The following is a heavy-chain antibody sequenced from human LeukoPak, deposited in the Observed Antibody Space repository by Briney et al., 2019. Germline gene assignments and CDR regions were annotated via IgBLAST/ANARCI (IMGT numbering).Heavy chain of an antibody. D-gene: IGHD3-22*01. V-gene: IGHV3-48*03. CDR3: ARVEYYYDSSGYYIDY. Sequence: PGGSLRLSCAAPGFTSSSYEMNWVRQAPGKGRGWVSYISSSGSTIYYADSVKGRFTISRDNAKNSLYLQMNSLRAEDTAVYYCARVEYYYDSSGYYIDYWGQGTLVTVSS. CDR2: ISSSGSTI. CDR1: GFTSSSYE. J-gene: IGHJ4*02.